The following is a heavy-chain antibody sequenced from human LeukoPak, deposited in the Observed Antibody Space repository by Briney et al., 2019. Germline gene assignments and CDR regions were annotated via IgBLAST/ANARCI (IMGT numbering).Heavy chain of an antibody. CDR1: GFTFSSYA. CDR3: ARGGERYAFDV. Sequence: GRSLRLSCAASGFTFSSYAMHWVRQAPGKGLEWLAYMTNGGYITKYADSVKGRFTISRDNAKNSLYLQMNSLRVDDTAVYYCARGGERYAFDVWGQGTMVTVSP. V-gene: IGHV3-48*03. CDR2: MTNGGYIT. J-gene: IGHJ3*01.